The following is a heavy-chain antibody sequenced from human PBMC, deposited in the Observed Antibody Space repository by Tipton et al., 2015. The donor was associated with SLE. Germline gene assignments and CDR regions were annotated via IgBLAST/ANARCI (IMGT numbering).Heavy chain of an antibody. Sequence: TLSLTCAVYSGSFSGYYWSWLRQPPGKGLEWIGEINHSGSTNYNPSLKSRVTISVDTSKNQFSLKLSSVTAADTAVYYCARVWGVITTPGAFDIWGQGTMVTVSS. J-gene: IGHJ3*02. V-gene: IGHV4-34*01. CDR1: SGSFSGYY. D-gene: IGHD3-22*01. CDR3: ARVWGVITTPGAFDI. CDR2: INHSGST.